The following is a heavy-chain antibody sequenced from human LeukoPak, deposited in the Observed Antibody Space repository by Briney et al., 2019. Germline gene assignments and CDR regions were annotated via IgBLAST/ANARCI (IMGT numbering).Heavy chain of an antibody. CDR1: GGSFSGYY. D-gene: IGHD3-3*01. CDR3: ARGRFWSGYYHTFDY. V-gene: IGHV4-34*01. CDR2: INHSGST. Sequence: SETLSLTCAVYGGSFSGYYWSWIRQPPGKGLEWIGEINHSGSTNYNPSLKSRVTISVDTSKNQFSLKLSSVTAADTAVYYCARGRFWSGYYHTFDYWGQGTLVTVSS. J-gene: IGHJ4*02.